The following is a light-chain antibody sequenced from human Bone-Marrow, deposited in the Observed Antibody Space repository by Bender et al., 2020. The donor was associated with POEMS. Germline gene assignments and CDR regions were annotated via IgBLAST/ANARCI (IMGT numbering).Light chain of an antibody. V-gene: IGLV2-11*01. CDR2: DVT. Sequence: QSALTQPRSVSGSLGQSVTMSCTGTSRDVGGYDYVSWYQQHPGKAPKVVLFDVTKRPSGVPDRFSGFKSGNTASLIISGLQADDEADYYCCSYAGAYTVVFGGGTRLTVL. CDR1: SRDVGGYDY. CDR3: CSYAGAYTVV. J-gene: IGLJ2*01.